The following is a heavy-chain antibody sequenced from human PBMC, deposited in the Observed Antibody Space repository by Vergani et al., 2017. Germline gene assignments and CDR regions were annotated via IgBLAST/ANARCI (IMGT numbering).Heavy chain of an antibody. CDR2: MFHTGEA. Sequence: QIQLQESGPGLVKPSETLSLTCSVSGYSISRGFYWAWIRQTPEKGLEWIGGMFHTGEASNSPSLQSRVAFSMDTSKNQFSLQLTSVTAADTAVYFCGVIMVRSPRPDNWFDSCGRGTLVTVSS. V-gene: IGHV4-38-2*02. CDR3: GVIMVRSPRPDNWFDS. J-gene: IGHJ5*01. D-gene: IGHD3-10*01. CDR1: GYSISRGFY.